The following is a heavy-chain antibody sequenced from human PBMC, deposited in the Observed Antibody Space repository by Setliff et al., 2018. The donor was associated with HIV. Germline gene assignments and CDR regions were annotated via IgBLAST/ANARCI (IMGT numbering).Heavy chain of an antibody. CDR3: ARAAWDYYDTTLLGGSFDP. V-gene: IGHV4-31*03. CDR1: GGSISSGTCY. CDR2: IYYSGST. J-gene: IGHJ5*02. D-gene: IGHD3-22*01. Sequence: PSETLSLTCSVSGGSISSGTCYWSWIRQLPGKGLEWIGYIYYSGSTYYNPSLKSRVTISLDTSKNHYSLNLTSVTAADTAVYYCARAAWDYYDTTLLGGSFDPWGQGTLVTVSS.